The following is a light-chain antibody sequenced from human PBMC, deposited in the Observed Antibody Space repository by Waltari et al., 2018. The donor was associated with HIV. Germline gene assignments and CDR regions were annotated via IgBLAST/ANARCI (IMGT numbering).Light chain of an antibody. V-gene: IGLV2-14*03. Sequence: SVVTQPASVSGFPGQSVTIPCTGTDSDFGSGNLVSWYQQHPGKAPKVILFEVDSRASGVDDRFSGSKSGNTASLTISGLRTEDEANYYCSSFTKDFTVIFGGGTKVTIL. CDR1: DSDFGSGNL. J-gene: IGLJ2*01. CDR2: EVD. CDR3: SSFTKDFTVI.